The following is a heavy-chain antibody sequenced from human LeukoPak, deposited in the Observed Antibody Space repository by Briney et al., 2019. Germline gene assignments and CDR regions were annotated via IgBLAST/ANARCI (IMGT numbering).Heavy chain of an antibody. D-gene: IGHD3-10*01. V-gene: IGHV5-10-1*01. CDR2: IDPTDSYT. J-gene: IGHJ4*02. CDR1: GYRFTNYW. Sequence: GESLKISCQGSGYRFTNYWISWVRQMPGKGLDWIGKIDPTDSYTHYNPSFQGHVTISGDKSTTTAYLQWSSLKASDTAMYYCATDYYGSGSYFDSWGQGTLVIVSS. CDR3: ATDYYGSGSYFDS.